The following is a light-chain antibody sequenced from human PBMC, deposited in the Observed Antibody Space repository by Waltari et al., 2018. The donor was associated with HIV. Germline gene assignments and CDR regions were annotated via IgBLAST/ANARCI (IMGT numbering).Light chain of an antibody. Sequence: SYELTQPPSVSVSPGQTASITCSGDKLGEKYACWYQQKPGQSPVLVIYQDSKRPSGIPERFSGSNSGNTATLTISGTQAMDEADYYCQAWDSSTVVFGGGTTLTVL. J-gene: IGLJ2*01. CDR3: QAWDSSTVV. CDR2: QDS. V-gene: IGLV3-1*01. CDR1: KLGEKY.